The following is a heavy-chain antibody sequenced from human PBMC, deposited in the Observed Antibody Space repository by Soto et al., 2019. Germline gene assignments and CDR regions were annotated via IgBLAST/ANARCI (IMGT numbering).Heavy chain of an antibody. V-gene: IGHV1-18*01. CDR2: ISAEDVTT. J-gene: IGHJ6*02. CDR3: ARVSTFGLYGMDV. CDR1: GYTFNSYG. D-gene: IGHD1-1*01. Sequence: AQLVQSGGEVKKPGASVKVSCKASGYTFNSYGITLVRQAPGQGLEWMGWISAEDVTTNSSQKVRGRVTISTDTSTRTIYMELKSLRSDDTAVYFCARVSTFGLYGMDVWGQGTTVTVSS.